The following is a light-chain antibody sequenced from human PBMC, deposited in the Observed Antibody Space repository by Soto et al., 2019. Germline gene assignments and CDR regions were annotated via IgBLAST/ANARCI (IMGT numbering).Light chain of an antibody. CDR3: QQYDSSPLT. Sequence: EIVLTQSPGTLSLSPGERATLSCRASQSVSSNYLAWYQQKLGRAPRLLIYGASNRATGIPDRFSGSGSGTDFTLTISRLEPEDFAIYYCQQYDSSPLTFGGGTKGEIK. CDR2: GAS. CDR1: QSVSSNY. J-gene: IGKJ4*01. V-gene: IGKV3-20*01.